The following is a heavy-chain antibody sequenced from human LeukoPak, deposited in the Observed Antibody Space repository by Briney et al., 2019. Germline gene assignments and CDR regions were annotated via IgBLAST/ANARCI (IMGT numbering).Heavy chain of an antibody. CDR3: ARIIAAAGRGDAFDI. Sequence: SETLSLTCTVSGGSISSSSYYWGWIRQPPGKGLEWIGSIYYSGSTYYNPSLKCRVTISVDTSKNQFSLKLSSVTAADTAVYYCARIIAAAGRGDAFDIWGQGTMVTVSS. CDR1: GGSISSSSYY. CDR2: IYYSGST. V-gene: IGHV4-39*01. J-gene: IGHJ3*02. D-gene: IGHD6-13*01.